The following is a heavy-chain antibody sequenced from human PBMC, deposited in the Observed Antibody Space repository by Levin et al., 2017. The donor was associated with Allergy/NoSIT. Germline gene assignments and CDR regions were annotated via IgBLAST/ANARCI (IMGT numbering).Heavy chain of an antibody. CDR1: GFTFSRYE. D-gene: IGHD2/OR15-2a*01. CDR2: ISTSGSTI. CDR3: ARGSMASEAYYYYGMDV. Sequence: GGSLRLSCAASGFTFSRYEINWVRQAPGKGLEWVAYISTSGSTIYNADSVKGRFIISRDNAKNSLYLQMNSLRAEDTAVYYCARGSMASEAYYYYGMDVWGQGTTVTVSS. V-gene: IGHV3-48*03. J-gene: IGHJ6*02.